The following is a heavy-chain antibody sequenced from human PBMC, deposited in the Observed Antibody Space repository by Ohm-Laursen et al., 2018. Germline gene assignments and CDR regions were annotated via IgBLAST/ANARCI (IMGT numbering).Heavy chain of an antibody. CDR3: ARGVVNPYYFDY. D-gene: IGHD3-22*01. J-gene: IGHJ4*02. Sequence: SETLSLTCTVSGVSVSRYYWSWIRQPPGKGLESIGYMYYSGSTNYNPYLKSRVTISVDTSKNQFSLKLSSVTAADTAVYYCARGVVNPYYFDYWGQGTLVTVSS. CDR1: GVSVSRYY. CDR2: MYYSGST. V-gene: IGHV4-59*02.